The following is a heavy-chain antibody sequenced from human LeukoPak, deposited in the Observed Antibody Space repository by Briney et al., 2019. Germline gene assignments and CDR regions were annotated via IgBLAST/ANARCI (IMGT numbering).Heavy chain of an antibody. J-gene: IGHJ6*04. CDR2: IGTAGDP. CDR1: GFTFSSYD. Sequence: GGSLRLSCAASGFTFSSYDMHWVRQAPGKGLEWVSAIGTAGDPYYPGSVKGRFTISRENAKNSLYLQMNSLRAGDTAVYYCARGNLVGGGLPFYYGMDVWGKGTTVTVSS. D-gene: IGHD1-26*01. CDR3: ARGNLVGGGLPFYYGMDV. V-gene: IGHV3-13*05.